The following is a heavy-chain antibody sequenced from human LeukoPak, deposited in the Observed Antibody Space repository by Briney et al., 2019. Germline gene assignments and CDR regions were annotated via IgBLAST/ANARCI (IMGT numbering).Heavy chain of an antibody. J-gene: IGHJ4*02. V-gene: IGHV4-59*08. CDR2: IYYSGST. CDR3: ARAPGSDVLRYFDWFPLGFDY. D-gene: IGHD3-9*01. Sequence: GSLRLSCAASGFTFSNAWMSWIRQPPGKGLEWIGYIYYSGSTNYNPSLKSRVTISVDTSKNQFSLKLSSVTAADTAVYYCARAPGSDVLRYFDWFPLGFDYWGQGTLVTVSS. CDR1: GFTFSNAW.